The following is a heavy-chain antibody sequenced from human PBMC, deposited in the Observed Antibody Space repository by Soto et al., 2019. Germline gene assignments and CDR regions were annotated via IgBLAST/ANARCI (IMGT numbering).Heavy chain of an antibody. Sequence: QVQLVESGGGVVQPGRSLRLSCGASGFTFSSYAMHWVRQAPGKGLEWVAVISYDGSNKYYADSVKGRFTISRDNSKNTLYLQMNSLRAEDTAVYYCARTPGRTFYYYGMDVWGQGTTVTVSS. D-gene: IGHD1-26*01. CDR1: GFTFSSYA. J-gene: IGHJ6*02. V-gene: IGHV3-30-3*01. CDR3: ARTPGRTFYYYGMDV. CDR2: ISYDGSNK.